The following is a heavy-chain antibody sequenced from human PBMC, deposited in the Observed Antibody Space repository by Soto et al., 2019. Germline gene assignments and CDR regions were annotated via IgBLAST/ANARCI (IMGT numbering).Heavy chain of an antibody. Sequence: QVQLVESGGGVVQPGRSLRLSCAASGFTFSSYALHWVRQAPGKGLEWVAVISYDGSNKYYADSVKGRFTISRDNYKNTLYLQMNSLRAEDTAVYYCARCSSWYGYFDYWGQGTLVTVSS. D-gene: IGHD6-13*01. CDR2: ISYDGSNK. V-gene: IGHV3-30-3*01. J-gene: IGHJ4*02. CDR3: ARCSSWYGYFDY. CDR1: GFTFSSYA.